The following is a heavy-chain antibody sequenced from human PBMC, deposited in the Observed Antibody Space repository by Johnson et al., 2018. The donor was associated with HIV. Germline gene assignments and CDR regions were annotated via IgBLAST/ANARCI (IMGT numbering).Heavy chain of an antibody. CDR3: TTAASSSWYGEDAFDI. V-gene: IGHV3-30*04. CDR2: ISYDGSNK. D-gene: IGHD6-13*01. CDR1: GFTFSSYA. J-gene: IGHJ3*02. Sequence: QEQLVESGGGVVQPGRSLRLSCAASGFTFSSYAMHWVRQAPGKGLEWVAVISYDGSNKYYADSVKGRFTISRDDSKNTLYLQMNSLKTEDTAVYYCTTAASSSWYGEDAFDIWGQGTMVTVSS.